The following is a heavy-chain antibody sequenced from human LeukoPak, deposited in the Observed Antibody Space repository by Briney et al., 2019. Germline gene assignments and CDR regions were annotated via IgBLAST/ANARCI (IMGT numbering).Heavy chain of an antibody. J-gene: IGHJ4*02. Sequence: GGSLRLSCAASGFTFDDYAMHWVRQAPGKGLEWVSGISWNSGNLGYADSVKGRFTISRDNAKNSLYLQMNSLRAEDTAFYYCARNWATFGGVIVTALDYWGQGTLVTVSS. CDR3: ARNWATFGGVIVTALDY. CDR1: GFTFDDYA. V-gene: IGHV3-9*01. CDR2: ISWNSGNL. D-gene: IGHD3-16*02.